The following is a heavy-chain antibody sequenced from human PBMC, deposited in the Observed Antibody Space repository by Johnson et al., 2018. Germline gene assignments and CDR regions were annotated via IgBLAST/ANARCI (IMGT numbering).Heavy chain of an antibody. Sequence: VQLVQSGGGVVQPGRSLRLSCAASGFTFSNYAMYWVRQAPGKGLEWVAVISYDGSNKYYADSVKGRFTVSRDNSKNTVYLQMNSLRTEDTAMYYCAKDSADQKSVGVPAAIWGLDDWGQGTLVTVSS. J-gene: IGHJ4*02. CDR3: AKDSADQKSVGVPAAIWGLDD. V-gene: IGHV3-30*18. CDR2: ISYDGSNK. D-gene: IGHD2-2*01. CDR1: GFTFSNYA.